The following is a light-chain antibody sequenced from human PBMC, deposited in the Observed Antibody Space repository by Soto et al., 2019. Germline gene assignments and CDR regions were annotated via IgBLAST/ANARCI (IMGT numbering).Light chain of an antibody. CDR1: QSVSSSY. J-gene: IGKJ3*01. V-gene: IGKV3-20*01. CDR2: GAS. Sequence: ETVLTQSPGTLSLSPGERATLSCRASQSVSSSYLAWYQQKPGQAPRLLIYGASSRATGIPDRFSGSESGTDFTLTISRLEPEDFAVYYCQQYGSSPGYTFGPGTKVDIK. CDR3: QQYGSSPGYT.